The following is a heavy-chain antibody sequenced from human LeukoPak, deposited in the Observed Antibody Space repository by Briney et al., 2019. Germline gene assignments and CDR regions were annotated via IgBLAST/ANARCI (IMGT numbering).Heavy chain of an antibody. V-gene: IGHV1-69*04. D-gene: IGHD1-26*01. CDR3: ARDLEWEQGADY. CDR1: GGTFSSYA. CDR2: IIPILSIA. Sequence: SVKVSCKASGGTFSSYAISWVRQAPGQGLEWMGRIIPILSIANYAQKFQGRVTITADKSTSTAYMELSSLRSEDTAVYYCARDLEWEQGADYWGQGTLVTVSS. J-gene: IGHJ4*02.